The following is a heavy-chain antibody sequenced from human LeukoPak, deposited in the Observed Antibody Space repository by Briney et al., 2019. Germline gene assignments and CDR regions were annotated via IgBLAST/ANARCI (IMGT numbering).Heavy chain of an antibody. CDR3: ARGPHIVVVTATHDDAFDI. CDR2: TGSSGGAT. D-gene: IGHD2-21*02. V-gene: IGHV3-11*04. Sequence: GGSLRLSCAASGFIFSDYYMSWIRQVPGKGLEWVSYTGSSGGATYYAGFVKGRFTVSRDNAQNSLSLQMNSLRAEDTAVYYCARGPHIVVVTATHDDAFDIWGQGTMVTVSS. CDR1: GFIFSDYY. J-gene: IGHJ3*02.